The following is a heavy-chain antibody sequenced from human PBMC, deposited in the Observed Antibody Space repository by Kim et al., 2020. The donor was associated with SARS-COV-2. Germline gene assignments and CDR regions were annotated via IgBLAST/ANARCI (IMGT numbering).Heavy chain of an antibody. D-gene: IGHD3-22*01. CDR3: ARGSYDESSGYYLGIRS. J-gene: IGHJ4*02. V-gene: IGHV4-34*01. Sequence: KSRVTISVDTSKNQFSLKLSSVTAADTAVYYCARGSYDESSGYYLGIRSWGQGTLVTVSS.